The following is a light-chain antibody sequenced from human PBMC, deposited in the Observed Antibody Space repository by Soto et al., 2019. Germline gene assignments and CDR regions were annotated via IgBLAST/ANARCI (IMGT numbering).Light chain of an antibody. CDR3: QQYNSYSPT. CDR2: KAS. CDR1: QSISYY. V-gene: IGKV1-5*03. J-gene: IGKJ1*01. Sequence: DTPMTQSPSTLSASVGDRVTITCRASQSISYYLAWYQQRPGRAPNLLIYKASSLESGVPSRFSGSGSGTEFNLTISSLQPDGLATNYCQQYNSYSPTFGQGTKVEIK.